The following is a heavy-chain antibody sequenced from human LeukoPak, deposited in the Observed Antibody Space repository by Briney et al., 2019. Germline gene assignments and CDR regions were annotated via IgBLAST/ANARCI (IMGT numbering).Heavy chain of an antibody. CDR3: ARHYDRSGYSLDY. D-gene: IGHD3-22*01. Sequence: PGGSLRLSCAASGFTFSGYWMTWVRQAPGKGLEWVANIEQDGSQSFYVDSVKGRFTISRDNAKSSLYLQMSSLDSEDTAVYYCARHYDRSGYSLDYWGQGTLVTVSS. J-gene: IGHJ4*02. V-gene: IGHV3-7*01. CDR1: GFTFSGYW. CDR2: IEQDGSQS.